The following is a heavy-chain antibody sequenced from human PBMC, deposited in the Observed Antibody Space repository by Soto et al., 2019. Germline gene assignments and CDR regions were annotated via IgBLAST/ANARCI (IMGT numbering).Heavy chain of an antibody. Sequence: SETLSLTCTFSGFSVGSNNLWAWIRQPPGKGLEWIGNIYYSGTTYYNPSLKSRVTMSVDRANNQFSLRLSSVTAADTAVYYCARKERKPAAIWNWGLGALVTVSS. D-gene: IGHD2-2*01. V-gene: IGHV4-28*01. CDR1: GFSVGSNNL. CDR2: IYYSGTT. J-gene: IGHJ4*02. CDR3: ARKERKPAAIWN.